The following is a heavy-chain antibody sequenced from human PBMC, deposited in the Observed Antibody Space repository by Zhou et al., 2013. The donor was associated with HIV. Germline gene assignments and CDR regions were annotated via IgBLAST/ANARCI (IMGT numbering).Heavy chain of an antibody. CDR3: ARARRDFWSGYHYYYYMDV. V-gene: IGHV1-69*05. D-gene: IGHD3-3*01. J-gene: IGHJ6*03. Sequence: QVQLVQSGAEVKKPGSSVKVSCKASGGTFSSYAISWVRQAPGQGLEWMGGIIPIFGTANYAQKFQGRVTITTDESTSTAYMELSSLRSEDTAVYYCARARRDFWSGYHYYYYMDVWGKGTTVTVSS. CDR2: IIPIFGTA. CDR1: GGTFSSYA.